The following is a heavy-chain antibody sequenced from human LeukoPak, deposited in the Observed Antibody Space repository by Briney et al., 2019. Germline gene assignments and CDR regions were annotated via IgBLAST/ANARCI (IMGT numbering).Heavy chain of an antibody. CDR3: ARHPTGYPNWFDS. D-gene: IGHD3-9*01. Sequence: SETLSLTXTVSGGSITTIPYNWGWIRQPPGKGLEWIGTISYVGTTYYEPSLKSRVTMSIDTSKNQFSLNLNSATAADTAVYYCARHPTGYPNWFDSWGQGTLVIVSS. J-gene: IGHJ5*01. CDR1: GGSITTIPYN. CDR2: ISYVGTT. V-gene: IGHV4-39*01.